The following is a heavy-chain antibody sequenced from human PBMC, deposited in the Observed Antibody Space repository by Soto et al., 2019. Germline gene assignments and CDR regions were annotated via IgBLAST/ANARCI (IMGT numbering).Heavy chain of an antibody. J-gene: IGHJ6*02. CDR3: ARANYDFWSGYSNYYGMDV. Sequence: EVQLVESGGGLVKPGGSLRVSCAASGFTFSIYTMNWVRQAPGKGLEWVSAISSSSTYIYYADSVKGRFTISRDNARQSLYLQLNSLGAEDTAVYYCARANYDFWSGYSNYYGMDVWGQGTTVTVSS. CDR2: ISSSSTYI. V-gene: IGHV3-21*01. D-gene: IGHD3-3*01. CDR1: GFTFSIYT.